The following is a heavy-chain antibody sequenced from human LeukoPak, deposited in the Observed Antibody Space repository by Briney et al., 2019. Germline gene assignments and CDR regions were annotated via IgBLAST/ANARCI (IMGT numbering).Heavy chain of an antibody. CDR3: ASTGYVEMATINY. D-gene: IGHD5-24*01. CDR2: IIPILGIA. J-gene: IGHJ4*02. CDR1: GGTFSSYA. Sequence: SVKVSCKASGGTFSSYAISWVRQAPGQGLEWMGRIIPILGIANYAQKFQGRVTITADKATNTAYMELSSLRSGDAAVYYCASTGYVEMATINYWGQGTLVTVSS. V-gene: IGHV1-69*04.